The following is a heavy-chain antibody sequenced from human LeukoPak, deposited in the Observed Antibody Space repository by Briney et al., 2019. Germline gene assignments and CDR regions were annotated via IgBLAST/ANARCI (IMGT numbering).Heavy chain of an antibody. D-gene: IGHD3-10*01. J-gene: IGHJ6*02. CDR1: GGSVSSGSYY. V-gene: IGHV4-61*01. Sequence: SETLSLTCTVSGGSVSSGSYYWSWIRQPPGKGLEYIGYIHYSGNTNYNPSLKSRVTISVDTSKNQFSLRLSSVTAADTGVYYCTRQSEFYYNGMDVWGQGTTVTVSS. CDR2: IHYSGNT. CDR3: TRQSEFYYNGMDV.